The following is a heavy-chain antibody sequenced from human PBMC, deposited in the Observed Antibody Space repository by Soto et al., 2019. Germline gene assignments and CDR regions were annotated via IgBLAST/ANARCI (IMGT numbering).Heavy chain of an antibody. Sequence: GGSLRLSCAASGFTFSSYAMSWVRQAPGKGLEWVSAISGSGGSTYYADSVKGRFTISRDNSKNTLYLQMNSLRAEDTAVYYCAKPHPAYSYGYWYFDLWGRGTLVTVSS. J-gene: IGHJ2*01. D-gene: IGHD5-18*01. V-gene: IGHV3-23*01. CDR1: GFTFSSYA. CDR2: ISGSGGST. CDR3: AKPHPAYSYGYWYFDL.